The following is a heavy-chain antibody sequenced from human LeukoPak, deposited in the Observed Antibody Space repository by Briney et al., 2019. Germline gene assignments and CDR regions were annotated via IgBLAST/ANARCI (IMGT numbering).Heavy chain of an antibody. Sequence: GGSLRLSCAASGLTFSSYSMNWVRQAPGKGLEWVSSISSSSSYIYYADSVKGRFTISRDNAKNSLYLQMNSLRAEDTAVYYCARDREYYDILTGYYIGYYFDYWGQGTLVTVSS. J-gene: IGHJ4*02. CDR2: ISSSSSYI. CDR1: GLTFSSYS. V-gene: IGHV3-21*01. CDR3: ARDREYYDILTGYYIGYYFDY. D-gene: IGHD3-9*01.